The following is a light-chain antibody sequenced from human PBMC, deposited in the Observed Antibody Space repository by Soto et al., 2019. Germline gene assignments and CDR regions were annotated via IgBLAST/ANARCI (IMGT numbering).Light chain of an antibody. CDR2: GAS. V-gene: IGKV3-20*01. CDR1: QSASRSY. J-gene: IGKJ1*01. Sequence: EIVLTQSPGTLSLSPGERATVSCRASQSASRSYFAWYQQKPGQAHRLLISGASNRATGIPDRFSGSGSGTDFTLTISRLEPEDFAVYYCQHYARAVGTFGQGTRMEIK. CDR3: QHYARAVGT.